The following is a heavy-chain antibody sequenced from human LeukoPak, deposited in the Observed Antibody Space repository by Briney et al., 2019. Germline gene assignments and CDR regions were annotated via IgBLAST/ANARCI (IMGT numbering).Heavy chain of an antibody. Sequence: PSETLSLTCTVSGGSISSSSYYWGWIRQPPGKGLEWIGSIYYSGSTYYNPSLKSRVTISVDTSKNQFSLKLSSVTAADTAVYYCASMVYAKKYYFDYWGQGTLVTVSS. D-gene: IGHD2-8*01. V-gene: IGHV4-39*07. J-gene: IGHJ4*02. CDR2: IYYSGST. CDR3: ASMVYAKKYYFDY. CDR1: GGSISSSSYY.